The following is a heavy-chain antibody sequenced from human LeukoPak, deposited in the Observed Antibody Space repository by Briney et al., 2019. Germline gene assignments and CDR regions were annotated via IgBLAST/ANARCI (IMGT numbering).Heavy chain of an antibody. CDR3: AKTMVITTFRGAFDI. CDR1: GFPVSINH. D-gene: IGHD3-22*01. V-gene: IGHV3-23*01. CDR2: ISGSGGST. Sequence: PGGSLRLSCAASGFPVSINHMNWVRQAPGKGLEWVSAISGSGGSTYYADSVKGRFTISRDNSKNTLYLQMNSLRAEDTAVYYCAKTMVITTFRGAFDIWGQGTMVTVSS. J-gene: IGHJ3*02.